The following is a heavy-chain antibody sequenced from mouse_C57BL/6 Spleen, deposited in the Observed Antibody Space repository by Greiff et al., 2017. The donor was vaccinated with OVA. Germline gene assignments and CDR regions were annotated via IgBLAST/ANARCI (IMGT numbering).Heavy chain of an antibody. V-gene: IGHV1-4*01. CDR1: GYTFTSYT. Sequence: VQLQQSGAELARPGASVKMSCKASGYTFTSYTMHWVKQRPGQGLEWIGYINPSSGYTKYNQKFKDKATLTADKSSSTAYMQLSSLTSEDSAVYYCARSPVVDYFDYWGQGTTLTVSS. CDR2: INPSSGYT. CDR3: ARSPVVDYFDY. D-gene: IGHD1-1*01. J-gene: IGHJ2*01.